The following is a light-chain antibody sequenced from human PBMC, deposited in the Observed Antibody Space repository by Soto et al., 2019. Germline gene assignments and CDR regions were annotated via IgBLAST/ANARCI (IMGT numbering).Light chain of an antibody. J-gene: IGKJ1*01. Sequence: MTQTPPSLPVTPGEPASISCRSSQSISSWLAWYQHKPGRAPTLLIYETSSLQSGVPSRFSGSGSGTEFTLSITSLQPEDFGSYFCQQSGDTPPWTFGQGTKVDIK. CDR1: QSISSW. CDR3: QQSGDTPPWT. V-gene: IGKV1-39*01. CDR2: ETS.